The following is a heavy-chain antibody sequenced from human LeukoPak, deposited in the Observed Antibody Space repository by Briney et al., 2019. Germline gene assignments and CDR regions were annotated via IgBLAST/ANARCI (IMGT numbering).Heavy chain of an antibody. CDR1: GYTFTGYY. J-gene: IGHJ4*02. CDR2: INPNSGGT. D-gene: IGHD3-22*01. CDR3: ARGSPLRRNYDSSGYYSYYFDY. Sequence: ASVKVSCKASGYTFTGYYMHWVRQAPGQGLEWMGWINPNSGGTNYAQKFQGRVTMTTDTSTSTAYMELRSLRSDDTAVYYCARGSPLRRNYDSSGYYSYYFDYWGQGTLVTVSS. V-gene: IGHV1-2*02.